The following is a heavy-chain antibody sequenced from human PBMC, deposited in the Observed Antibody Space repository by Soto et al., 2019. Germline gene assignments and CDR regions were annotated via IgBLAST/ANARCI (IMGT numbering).Heavy chain of an antibody. CDR1: GFTFSTFE. CDR3: ARAHYYDNTGLWHFDS. D-gene: IGHD3-22*01. Sequence: GGSLRLSCVASGFTFSTFEMNWVRQAPGKGLEWVSYISSSGSPIYYAESVKGRFTISRDNAKNSLFLQMDSLRAEDTAVYYCARAHYYDNTGLWHFDSWGQGTLVTVSS. V-gene: IGHV3-48*03. J-gene: IGHJ4*02. CDR2: ISSSGSPI.